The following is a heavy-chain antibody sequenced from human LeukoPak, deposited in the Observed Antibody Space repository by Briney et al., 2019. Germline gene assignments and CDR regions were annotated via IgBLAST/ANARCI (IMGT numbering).Heavy chain of an antibody. CDR1: GYTFTGYY. V-gene: IGHV1-2*06. J-gene: IGHJ4*02. CDR2: INPNSGGT. D-gene: IGHD2-2*02. Sequence: ASVKVSCKASGYTFTGYYMHWVRQAPGQGLEWMGRINPNSGGTNYAQKFQGRVTMTRDTSISTAYMELSRLRSDDTAVYYCARTVVVVPAAIPFDYWGQGTLVTVSS. CDR3: ARTVVVVPAAIPFDY.